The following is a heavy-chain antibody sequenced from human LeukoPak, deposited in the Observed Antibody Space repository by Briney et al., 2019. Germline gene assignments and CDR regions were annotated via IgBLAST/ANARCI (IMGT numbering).Heavy chain of an antibody. CDR2: ISYDGSNK. J-gene: IGHJ3*02. D-gene: IGHD3-22*01. Sequence: GGSLRLSCAASGFTFSSYAMPWVRQAPGKGLEWVAVISYDGSNKYYADSVKGRFTISRDNSKNTLYLQMNSLRAEDTAVYYCARDIYYDSSGYYYAGNHDAFDIWGQGTMVTVSS. V-gene: IGHV3-30-3*01. CDR3: ARDIYYDSSGYYYAGNHDAFDI. CDR1: GFTFSSYA.